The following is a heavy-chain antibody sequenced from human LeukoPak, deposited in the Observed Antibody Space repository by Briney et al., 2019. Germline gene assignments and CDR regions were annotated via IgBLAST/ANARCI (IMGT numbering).Heavy chain of an antibody. CDR3: ARARYGDYPYDY. V-gene: IGHV4-39*01. CDR2: IYYSGST. D-gene: IGHD4-17*01. CDR1: GGSISSSSYY. J-gene: IGHJ4*02. Sequence: SSETLSLTCTVSGGSISSSSYYWGWIRQPPGKGLEWIGSIYYSGSTYYNPSLKSRVTISVDTSKNQFSLKLSSVTAADTAVYYCARARYGDYPYDYWGQGTLVTVSS.